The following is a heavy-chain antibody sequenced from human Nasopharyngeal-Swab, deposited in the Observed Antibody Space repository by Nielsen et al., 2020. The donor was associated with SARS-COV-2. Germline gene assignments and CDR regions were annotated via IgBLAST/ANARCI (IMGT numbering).Heavy chain of an antibody. J-gene: IGHJ6*03. V-gene: IGHV3-7*01. CDR2: IKEDGNEQ. Sequence: GESLKISCAASGFTFGAFWMSWVRQAPGRGLEWVANIKEDGNEQYYADSVKGRFTISRDNGKNSLFLEMNSLRAEDTAIYYCFIGHYMDSWGKGTAVIVSS. CDR1: GFTFGAFW. CDR3: FIGHYMDS.